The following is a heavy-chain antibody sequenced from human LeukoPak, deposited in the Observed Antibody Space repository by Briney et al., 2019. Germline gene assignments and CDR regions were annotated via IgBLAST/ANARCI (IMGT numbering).Heavy chain of an antibody. D-gene: IGHD3-10*01. V-gene: IGHV1-18*01. Sequence: ASVKVSCKASGYTFTSYGINWVRQAPGQGLEWMGWISAYNGNTNYAQKFQGRVTMTRNTSISTAYMELSSLRSDDTAVYYCARYITMVRGGSWFDPWGQGTLVAVSS. J-gene: IGHJ5*02. CDR3: ARYITMVRGGSWFDP. CDR1: GYTFTSYG. CDR2: ISAYNGNT.